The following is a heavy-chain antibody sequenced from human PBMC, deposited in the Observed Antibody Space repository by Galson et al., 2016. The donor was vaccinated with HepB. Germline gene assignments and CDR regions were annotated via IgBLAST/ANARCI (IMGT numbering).Heavy chain of an antibody. Sequence: SLRLSCAASGFTFSSYGMHWVRQAPGKGLEWVGRIRIKSDGATTDYSAPVNGRFSISRDDSKNTLYLQMNGLKTEDTAVYYCTTENWWRFHDWGQGTLVTVSS. CDR2: IRIKSDGATT. CDR1: GFTFSSYG. CDR3: TTENWWRFHD. D-gene: IGHD2-8*02. V-gene: IGHV3-15*01. J-gene: IGHJ4*02.